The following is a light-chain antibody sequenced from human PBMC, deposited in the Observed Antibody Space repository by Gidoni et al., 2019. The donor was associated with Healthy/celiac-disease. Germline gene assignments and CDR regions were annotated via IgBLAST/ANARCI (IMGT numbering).Light chain of an antibody. CDR2: GSS. J-gene: IGKJ5*01. CDR1: QSVSSN. Sequence: EIVMTQSPATLSVSPGERATLSCRASQSVSSNLAWYQQKPGQAPRLLIYGSSTRAAGIPARFSSGGSGAEFTLTISSLQYEDFAVYYCQQYNNWPFITFGQXTRLEIK. V-gene: IGKV3-15*01. CDR3: QQYNNWPFIT.